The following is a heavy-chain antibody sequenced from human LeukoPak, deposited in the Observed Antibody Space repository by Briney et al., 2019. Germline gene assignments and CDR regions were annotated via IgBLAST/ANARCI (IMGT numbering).Heavy chain of an antibody. CDR3: ARGLSGSSLNYFDY. J-gene: IGHJ4*02. Sequence: GASVKVSCKASGYTFINYNINWVRQAPGQGLEWMGWISVYNGNTNCAQKFQGRVTMTTDTSTSTAYMELRSLGSDDTAVYYCARGLSGSSLNYFDYWGQGTLVTVSS. V-gene: IGHV1-18*01. CDR2: ISVYNGNT. D-gene: IGHD1-26*01. CDR1: GYTFINYN.